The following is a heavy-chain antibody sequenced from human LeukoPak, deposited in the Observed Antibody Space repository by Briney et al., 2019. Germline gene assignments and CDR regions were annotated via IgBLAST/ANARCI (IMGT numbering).Heavy chain of an antibody. V-gene: IGHV1-2*02. CDR3: AREAYASGSFRTDYYYMDV. Sequence: ASVKVSCKASGYTFTGYYMHWVRQAPGQGLEWMGWISPTSGGTNYAQKFQGRVTMTRDTSISTAYMELSRLRSDDTAVYYCAREAYASGSFRTDYYYMDVWGKGSTVTISS. CDR1: GYTFTGYY. J-gene: IGHJ6*03. D-gene: IGHD3-10*01. CDR2: ISPTSGGT.